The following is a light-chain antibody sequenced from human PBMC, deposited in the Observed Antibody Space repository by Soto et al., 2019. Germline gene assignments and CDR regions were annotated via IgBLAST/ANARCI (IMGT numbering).Light chain of an antibody. CDR3: QQYNKWPLT. J-gene: IGKJ4*01. CDR1: QSLRSD. Sequence: EIVMTQSPATLSVSPGERATHYCRASQSLRSDLAWYQHKPGQAPRLLIYGTSTRATGIPARFSGSGSGTEFTLAISSLQSEDFAVYYCQQYNKWPLTFGGGTKV. CDR2: GTS. V-gene: IGKV3-15*01.